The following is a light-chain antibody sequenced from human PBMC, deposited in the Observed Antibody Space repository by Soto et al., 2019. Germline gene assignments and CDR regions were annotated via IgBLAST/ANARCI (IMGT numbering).Light chain of an antibody. CDR3: QQANSFPPT. Sequence: DIQMTQSPSSVSASVGDRLTITCRASQGISRWLAWYQQKPGKAPKLLISAGSSLQSGVPSRFSGSGSGTDFTLTISSLQPDDFATYYCQQANSFPPTFGPGTKVDIK. V-gene: IGKV1-12*01. CDR1: QGISRW. CDR2: AGS. J-gene: IGKJ3*01.